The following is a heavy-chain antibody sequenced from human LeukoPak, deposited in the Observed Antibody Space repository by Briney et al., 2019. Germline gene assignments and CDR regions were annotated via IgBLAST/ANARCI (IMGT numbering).Heavy chain of an antibody. Sequence: SETLSLTCTVSGGSISSYYWSWIRQPPGKGLEWIGYIYYSGSTNYNPSLKSRVTISVDTSKNQFSLKLISVTAADTAVYYCARHIVVVPAASAFDIWGQGTMVTVSS. CDR2: IYYSGST. CDR1: GGSISSYY. CDR3: ARHIVVVPAASAFDI. D-gene: IGHD2-2*01. V-gene: IGHV4-59*08. J-gene: IGHJ3*02.